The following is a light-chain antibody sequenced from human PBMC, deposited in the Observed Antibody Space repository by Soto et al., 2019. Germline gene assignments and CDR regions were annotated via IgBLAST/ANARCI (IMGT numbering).Light chain of an antibody. V-gene: IGKV3-11*01. CDR2: DAS. CDR3: QQRSNWRT. CDR1: QSVSSY. Sequence: EIVLTQSPATLSLSPGERATLSCRASQSVSSYLAWYQQKPGQAPRLLIYDASNRATGIPARFSGSGSGTDFTLTISSLEPEDFAVYYCQQRSNWRTFGQGTRXXXK. J-gene: IGKJ5*01.